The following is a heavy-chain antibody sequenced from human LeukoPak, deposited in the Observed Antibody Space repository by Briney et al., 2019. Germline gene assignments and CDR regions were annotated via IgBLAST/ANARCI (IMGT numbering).Heavy chain of an antibody. J-gene: IGHJ4*02. CDR2: IYYSGST. V-gene: IGHV4-31*03. CDR3: ARERYYGSGSQLFDY. CDR1: GGSISSGGYY. D-gene: IGHD3-10*01. Sequence: PSQALSLTCTVSGGSISSGGYYWSWIRQHPGKGLEWIGYIYYSGSTYYNPSLKSRVTISVDTSKNQFSLKLSSVTAADTAVYYCARERYYGSGSQLFDYWGQGTLVTVSS.